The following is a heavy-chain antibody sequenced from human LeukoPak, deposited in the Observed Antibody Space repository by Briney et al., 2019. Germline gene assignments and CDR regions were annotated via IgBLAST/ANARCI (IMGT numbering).Heavy chain of an antibody. Sequence: LGGSLRLSCAASGFMFSGSPMHWVRQASGKGLEWVGHIRTKANNYATIYAASVKGRFTISRDDSKNTAYLQMNSLKTEDTAVYYCARPSQYGSGTDYYFDSWGQGTLVTVSS. CDR3: ARPSQYGSGTDYYFDS. J-gene: IGHJ4*02. D-gene: IGHD3-10*01. CDR1: GFMFSGSP. V-gene: IGHV3-73*01. CDR2: IRTKANNYAT.